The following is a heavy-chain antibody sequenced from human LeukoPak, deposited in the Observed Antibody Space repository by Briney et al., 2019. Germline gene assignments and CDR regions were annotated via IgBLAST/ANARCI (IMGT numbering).Heavy chain of an antibody. CDR3: ARHRAYSSSSPFDY. J-gene: IGHJ4*02. Sequence: PSETLSLTCSVSGGSISSLYWSWIRQPPGKGLEGIGYIYYTGSTNYNPSLKSRVSMFVDMSKNQFSLRLSSVTAADTAMYYCARHRAYSSSSPFDYWGQGTLVTVSS. V-gene: IGHV4-59*08. CDR1: GGSISSLY. CDR2: IYYTGST. D-gene: IGHD6-6*01.